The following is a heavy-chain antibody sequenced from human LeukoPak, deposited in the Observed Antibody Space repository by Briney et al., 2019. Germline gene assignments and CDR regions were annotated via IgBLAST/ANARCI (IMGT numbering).Heavy chain of an antibody. CDR2: INHSGST. CDR3: ARGLLVVVVAAIYGWFDP. Sequence: SETLSLTCAVYGGSFSGYYRSWIRQPPGKGLEWIGEINHSGSTNYNPSLKSRVTISVDTSKNQFSLKLSSVTAADTAVYYCARGLLVVVVAAIYGWFDPWGQGTLVTVSS. CDR1: GGSFSGYY. J-gene: IGHJ5*02. V-gene: IGHV4-34*01. D-gene: IGHD2-15*01.